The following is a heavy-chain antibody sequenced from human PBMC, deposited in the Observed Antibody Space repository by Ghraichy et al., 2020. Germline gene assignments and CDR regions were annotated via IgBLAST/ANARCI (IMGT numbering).Heavy chain of an antibody. CDR3: ARGPWDCSGGSCYFNLDY. Sequence: ASVKVSCKASGYTFTGYYMHWVRQAPGQGLEWMGWINPNSGGTNYAQKFQGRVTMTRDTSISTAYMELSRLRSDDTAVYYCARGPWDCSGGSCYFNLDYWGQGTLVTVSS. J-gene: IGHJ4*02. CDR2: INPNSGGT. D-gene: IGHD2-15*01. V-gene: IGHV1-2*02. CDR1: GYTFTGYY.